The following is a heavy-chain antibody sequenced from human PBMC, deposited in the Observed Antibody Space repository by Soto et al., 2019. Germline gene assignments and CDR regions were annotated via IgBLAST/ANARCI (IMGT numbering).Heavy chain of an antibody. CDR2: IWYDGSDK. J-gene: IGHJ4*02. Sequence: QVELVESGGGVVQRGRSLRLSCAASGFTFGSYGMHWVRQAPGKGLDWVAVIWYDGSDKYYADSVKRRFTISRDNSRNTLYLQINSLRDEDTAVYYCARAAAGNSPFDYWGQGTPFTVSS. CDR3: ARAAAGNSPFDY. D-gene: IGHD6-13*01. CDR1: GFTFGSYG. V-gene: IGHV3-33*01.